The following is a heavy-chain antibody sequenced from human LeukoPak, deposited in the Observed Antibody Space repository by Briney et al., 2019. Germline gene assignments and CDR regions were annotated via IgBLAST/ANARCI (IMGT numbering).Heavy chain of an antibody. CDR1: GYSISSGYY. V-gene: IGHV4-38-2*02. J-gene: IGHJ5*02. CDR3: ARRLGYCSGGSCYNWFDP. CDR2: IYHSGST. D-gene: IGHD2-15*01. Sequence: SQTLSLTCTVSGYSISSGYYWGWIRQPPGKGLEWIGSIYHSGSTYYNPSLKSRVTISVDKSKNQFSLKLSSVTAADTAVYYCARRLGYCSGGSCYNWFDPWGQGTLVTVSS.